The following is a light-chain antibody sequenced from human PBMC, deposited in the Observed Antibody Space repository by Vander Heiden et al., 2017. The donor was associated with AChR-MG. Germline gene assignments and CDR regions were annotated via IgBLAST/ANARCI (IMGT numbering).Light chain of an antibody. CDR3: QQCNTLPLT. Sequence: IHLTQSLSTLPVSVGDRATLTCQASQDISNYLDWYQQKPGKAPKLLIYDASNWETGVPSRFSGSGSGTVFTFTISSLQPEDIAAYYCQQCNTLPLTFGRGTKVEIK. CDR2: DAS. J-gene: IGKJ4*01. CDR1: QDISNY. V-gene: IGKV1-33*01.